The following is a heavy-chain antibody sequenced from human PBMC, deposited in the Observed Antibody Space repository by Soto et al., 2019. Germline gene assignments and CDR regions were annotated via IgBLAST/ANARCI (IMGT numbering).Heavy chain of an antibody. D-gene: IGHD3-9*01. CDR2: IYYSGST. J-gene: IGHJ5*02. V-gene: IGHV4-30-4*01. CDR3: ARGRTLRRAWFDP. Sequence: SETLSLTCTVSGGSISSGDYYWSWIRQPPGKGLEWIGYIYYSGSTYYNPSLKSRVTISVDTSKNQFSLKLSSVTAADTAVYYCARGRTLRRAWFDPWGQGTLVTVSS. CDR1: GGSISSGDYY.